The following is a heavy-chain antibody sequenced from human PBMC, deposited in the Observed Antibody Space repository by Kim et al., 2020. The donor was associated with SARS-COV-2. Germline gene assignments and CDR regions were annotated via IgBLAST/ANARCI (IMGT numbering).Heavy chain of an antibody. V-gene: IGHV3-74*01. D-gene: IGHD2-2*01. CDR2: SNSDETSR. Sequence: GGSLRLSCAASGFTLSSYWMHWVRQAPGKGLVWVSRSNSDETSRSYADSVKGRFTISRDNAKNTLYLQMNSLRAEDTAVYYCARRTVTAGGYWYFDLWGRGTLVTVSS. CDR1: GFTLSSYW. CDR3: ARRTVTAGGYWYFDL. J-gene: IGHJ2*01.